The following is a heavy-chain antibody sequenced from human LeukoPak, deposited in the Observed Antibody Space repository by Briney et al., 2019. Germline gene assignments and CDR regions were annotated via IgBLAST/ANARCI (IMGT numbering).Heavy chain of an antibody. CDR1: GFTFSSYW. V-gene: IGHV3-74*01. J-gene: IGHJ4*02. CDR2: INSDGSST. Sequence: GGSLRLSCAASGFTFSSYWMHWVRQAPVKGLVWVSRINSDGSSTSYADSVKGRFTISRDNAKNTLYLQMNSLRAEDTAVYYCARWRPGVYYFDYWGQGTPVTVSS. CDR3: ARWRPGVYYFDY. D-gene: IGHD5/OR15-5a*01.